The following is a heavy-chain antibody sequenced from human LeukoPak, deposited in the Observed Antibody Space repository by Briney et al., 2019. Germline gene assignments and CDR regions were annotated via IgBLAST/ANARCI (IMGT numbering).Heavy chain of an antibody. CDR2: IYPADSET. CDR3: ARKISGSYYGLDY. V-gene: IGHV5-51*01. D-gene: IGHD1-26*01. CDR1: GYTFSNYW. J-gene: IGHJ4*02. Sequence: GQSLKISCNVSGYTFSNYWIGWVRQMPGKGLEWVGIIYPADSETRYSPSFQGQVTMSVDKSISTAYLQWSSLKASDTAMYYCARKISGSYYGLDYWGQRTLVTVSS.